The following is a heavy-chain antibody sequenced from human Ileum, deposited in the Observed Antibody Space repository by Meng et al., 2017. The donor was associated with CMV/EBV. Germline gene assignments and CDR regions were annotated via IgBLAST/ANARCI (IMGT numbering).Heavy chain of an antibody. V-gene: IGHV3-74*01. Sequence: RRSCAPPGLIVECYGVHWVSQAPGKGLVWVSGANTDGGSTNSADSVRGRFTLSRDNAKNTLYLQMNSLRDDDTAVYYCVVSSPRHEYWGQGTLVTVSS. CDR1: GLIVECYG. CDR2: ANTDGGST. J-gene: IGHJ4*02. D-gene: IGHD3-10*01. CDR3: VVSSPRHEY.